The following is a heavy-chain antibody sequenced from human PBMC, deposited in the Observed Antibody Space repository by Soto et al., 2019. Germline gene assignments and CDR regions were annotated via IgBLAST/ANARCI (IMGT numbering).Heavy chain of an antibody. CDR3: ARVGSREYSSSWYFDY. J-gene: IGHJ4*02. CDR1: GYTFTSYY. D-gene: IGHD6-13*01. CDR2: INPSGGST. V-gene: IGHV1-46*01. Sequence: QVQLVQSGAEVKKPGASVKVSCKASGYTFTSYYMHWVRQAPGQGLEWMGIINPSGGSTSYAQKFKGRVTMTRDTSTSTVYMELSSLRSEDTAVYYCARVGSREYSSSWYFDYWGQGTLVTVSS.